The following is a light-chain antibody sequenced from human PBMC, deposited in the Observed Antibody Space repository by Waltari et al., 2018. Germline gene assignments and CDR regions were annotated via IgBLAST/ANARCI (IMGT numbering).Light chain of an antibody. CDR3: CPSASTATWV. J-gene: IGLJ3*02. Sequence: SALIQPPSVSGSPGQSVTIPCLGPSREVGTYDCGSWFQPSPGKVPKPMIYTVNNQPSGVPHRYSGSKPGDTASLTTSGPQAEDETYHQCCPSASTATWVFGPGTKLTVL. CDR2: TVN. CDR1: SREVGTYDC. V-gene: IGLV2-18*03.